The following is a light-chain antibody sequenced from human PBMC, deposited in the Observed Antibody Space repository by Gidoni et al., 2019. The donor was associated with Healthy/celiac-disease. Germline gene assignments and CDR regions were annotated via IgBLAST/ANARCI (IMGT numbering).Light chain of an antibody. V-gene: IGKV1-9*01. Sequence: DIQLTQSPSFLSASVGDRVTITCRASQGIRSYLAWYQQKPGKAPKLLIYAASTLQSGVPSRFSGSGSGTEFTLTISSLQPEDFATYYCQQLNSYPLTFGQETRLGIK. CDR2: AAS. CDR1: QGIRSY. CDR3: QQLNSYPLT. J-gene: IGKJ5*01.